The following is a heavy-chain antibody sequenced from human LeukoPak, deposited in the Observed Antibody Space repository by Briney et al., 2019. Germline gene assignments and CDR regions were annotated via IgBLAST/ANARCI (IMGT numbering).Heavy chain of an antibody. V-gene: IGHV3-43*02. D-gene: IGHD4-17*01. CDR1: GFTFDDYA. J-gene: IGHJ4*02. CDR2: ISGDGGST. CDR3: ARGSDYGDPFFDY. Sequence: QPGGSLRLSCAASGFTFDDYAMHWVRQPPGKSLEWVSLISGDGGSTYYADSVKGRFTISRDNAKNPLYLQMNSLRAEDTAVYYCARGSDYGDPFFDYWGQGTLVTVSS.